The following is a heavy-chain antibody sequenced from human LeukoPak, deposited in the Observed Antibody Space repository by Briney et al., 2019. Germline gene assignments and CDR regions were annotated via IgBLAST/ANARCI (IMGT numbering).Heavy chain of an antibody. J-gene: IGHJ4*02. CDR2: IYTSGST. CDR3: ARSYSGSSYYFDY. V-gene: IGHV4-61*02. Sequence: SETLSLTCTVSGGSISSGSYYWSWIRQPAGKGLEWIGRIYTSGSTNYNPSLKSRVTISVDTSKNQFSLKLSPVTAADTAVYYCARSYSGSSYYFDYWGQGTLVTVSS. D-gene: IGHD1-26*01. CDR1: GGSISSGSYY.